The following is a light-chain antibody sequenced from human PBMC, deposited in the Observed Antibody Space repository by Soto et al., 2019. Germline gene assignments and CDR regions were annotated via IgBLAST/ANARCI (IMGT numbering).Light chain of an antibody. CDR3: QQYGTSPAT. V-gene: IGKV3-15*01. CDR1: QNVGNN. Sequence: EIVMTQSPATLSVSPGERATLSCRASQNVGNNLVWYQQKPGQAPRLLIYGASTRAAGIPDRFSGSGSGTEFTLTISGLQSDDFAVYYCQQYGTSPATFGQGTKVDIK. J-gene: IGKJ1*01. CDR2: GAS.